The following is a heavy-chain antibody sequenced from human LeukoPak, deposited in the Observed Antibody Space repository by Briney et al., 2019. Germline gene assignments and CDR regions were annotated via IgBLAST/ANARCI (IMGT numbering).Heavy chain of an antibody. CDR3: ARPIRN. CDR2: MYYTGTI. V-gene: IGHV4-39*07. J-gene: IGHJ4*02. CDR1: GDSITSSSYY. Sequence: SETLSLTCTVSGDSITSSSYYWGWIRRPPGKGLEWIGTMYYTGTIYYNPSLKSRVTISVDTSKNQFSLSLSSVTAADTAVYYCARPIRNWGQGTLVIVSS.